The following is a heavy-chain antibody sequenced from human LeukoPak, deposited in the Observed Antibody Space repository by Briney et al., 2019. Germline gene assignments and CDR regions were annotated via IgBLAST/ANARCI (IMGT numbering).Heavy chain of an antibody. Sequence: PGGSLRLPCAASGFTFSSYAMSWVRQAPGKGLEWVSAISSSGGATYYADSVKGRFTISRDNSKNTLYLQMNSLRAEDTAVYYCAKSVAGRELGALLGYYYGMDVWGQGTTVTVSS. CDR1: GFTFSSYA. J-gene: IGHJ6*02. D-gene: IGHD6-19*01. CDR2: ISSSGGAT. CDR3: AKSVAGRELGALLGYYYGMDV. V-gene: IGHV3-23*01.